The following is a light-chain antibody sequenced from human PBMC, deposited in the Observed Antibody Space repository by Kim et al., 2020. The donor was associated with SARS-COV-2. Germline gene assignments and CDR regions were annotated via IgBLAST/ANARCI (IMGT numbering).Light chain of an antibody. CDR3: SSYAGSNNLV. CDR1: SSDVGGYNY. Sequence: GQSVTISCPGTSSDVGGYNYVSWYQQHPGKAPKLMIYEVNKRPSGVPDRFSGTKSGNTASLTVSGLQAEDEADYYCSSYAGSNNLVFGGGTQLTVL. V-gene: IGLV2-8*01. CDR2: EVN. J-gene: IGLJ2*01.